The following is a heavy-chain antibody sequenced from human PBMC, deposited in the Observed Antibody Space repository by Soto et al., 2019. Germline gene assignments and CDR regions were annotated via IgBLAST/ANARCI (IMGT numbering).Heavy chain of an antibody. CDR1: GGSISSNGYY. CDR2: ISYSGST. D-gene: IGHD4-17*01. J-gene: IGHJ4*02. CDR3: SSLYGDYGSY. Sequence: QLQLQESGQGLVKPSETLSLTCTVSGGSISSNGYYWGWIRQPPGKGLEWIGTISYSGSTYYNPSRKSRVTVTVGTSRNQFSLKLRSVTAADTAVYYCSSLYGDYGSYWGQGTLVTVSS. V-gene: IGHV4-39*01.